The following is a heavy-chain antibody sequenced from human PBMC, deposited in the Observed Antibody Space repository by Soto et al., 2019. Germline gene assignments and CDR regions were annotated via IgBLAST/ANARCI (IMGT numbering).Heavy chain of an antibody. Sequence: QLQLQESGSGLVKPSQTLSLTCAVSGGSISSGGYSWSWIRQAPGKGLEWIGYIFHSGRTYYNPSLKTRVTISLDRSKDQFSLRLSSVTAADTAVYYCARGLRYRSGSVWGQGTLVTVSS. V-gene: IGHV4-30-2*01. J-gene: IGHJ4*02. CDR2: IFHSGRT. CDR1: GGSISSGGYS. CDR3: ARGLRYRSGSV. D-gene: IGHD3-22*01.